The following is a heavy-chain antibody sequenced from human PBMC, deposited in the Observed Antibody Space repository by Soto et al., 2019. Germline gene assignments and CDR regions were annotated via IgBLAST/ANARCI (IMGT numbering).Heavy chain of an antibody. V-gene: IGHV4-30-2*05. D-gene: IGHD6-13*01. CDR1: GGSISSGGYS. CDR3: AKASYSSTWFYFDL. J-gene: IGHJ2*01. Sequence: QLQLQESGSGLVKPSQTLSLTCAVSGGSISSGGYSWSWIRQPPGKGLEWIGYIYHSGSTYYNPSLKSRVTISVDTSKNQFSLKLSSVTAADTAVYYCAKASYSSTWFYFDLWGRGTLVTVSS. CDR2: IYHSGST.